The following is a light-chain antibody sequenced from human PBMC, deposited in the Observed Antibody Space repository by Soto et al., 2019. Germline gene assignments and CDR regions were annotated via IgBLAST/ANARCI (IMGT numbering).Light chain of an antibody. CDR1: QSLLYSDGNTF. CDR2: YLS. V-gene: IGKV2-30*01. J-gene: IGKJ1*01. Sequence: DVVMTQSPLSLPVTLGQPASISCRSSQSLLYSDGNTFLSWSQQRPGQSPRRLIYYLSNRVSGAPGRFSASGSGTDFTLKISGVEAEDVGLYCCMQGTHWPPTFGQGTKVEIK. CDR3: MQGTHWPPT.